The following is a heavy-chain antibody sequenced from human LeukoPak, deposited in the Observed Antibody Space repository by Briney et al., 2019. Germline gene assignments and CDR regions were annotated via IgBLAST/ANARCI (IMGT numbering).Heavy chain of an antibody. CDR1: GGTFSSYA. V-gene: IGHV1-69*13. D-gene: IGHD6-19*01. J-gene: IGHJ4*02. Sequence: SVKVSCKASGGTFSSYAISWVRQAPGQGLEWMGGIIPIFGTANYAQKFQGRVTITADESTSTAYMELGSLRSEDTAVYYCARNGGYSSGWYLDYWGQGTLVTVSS. CDR3: ARNGGYSSGWYLDY. CDR2: IIPIFGTA.